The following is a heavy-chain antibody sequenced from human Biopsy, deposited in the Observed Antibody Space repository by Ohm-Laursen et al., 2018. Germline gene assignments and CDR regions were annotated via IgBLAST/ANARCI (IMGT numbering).Heavy chain of an antibody. D-gene: IGHD3-10*01. CDR3: ARDRMTDVFGGPTRTDVFDS. J-gene: IGHJ4*02. Sequence: ASVKVSCKASGSTFNDYFIHWVRQSPGQGLEWMGWVNPNSGATNSAENFRDRVTLTRDTSISAVYIELRRLKSDDPAVYYCARDRMTDVFGGPTRTDVFDSWGQGTPVTVSS. CDR2: VNPNSGAT. CDR1: GSTFNDYF. V-gene: IGHV1-2*02.